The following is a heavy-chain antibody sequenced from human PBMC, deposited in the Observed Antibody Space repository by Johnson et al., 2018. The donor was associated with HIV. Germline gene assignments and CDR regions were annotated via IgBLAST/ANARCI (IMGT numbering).Heavy chain of an antibody. Sequence: VQLVESGGTLIQPGGSLKLSCAASGFTVSNNYMSWVRQAPGKGLEWVSVIYSGGSTYYADSVKGRFTISRDNSKHTLYLQMNSLRAEDTAVYYCASVNSVAFNFWGQGTMVTVSS. CDR2: IYSGGST. CDR3: ASVNSVAFNF. V-gene: IGHV3-53*01. CDR1: GFTVSNNY. J-gene: IGHJ3*01. D-gene: IGHD3-10*01.